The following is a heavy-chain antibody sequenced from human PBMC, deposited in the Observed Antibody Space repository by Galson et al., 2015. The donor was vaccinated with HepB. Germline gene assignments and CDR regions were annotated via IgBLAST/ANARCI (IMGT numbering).Heavy chain of an antibody. J-gene: IGHJ4*02. CDR3: ARDVAVAGMELDY. V-gene: IGHV3-74*01. CDR2: INRDGGLT. CDR1: GFTFSSYW. Sequence: SLRLSCAASGFTFSSYWMYWVRQAPGKGLVWVSRINRDGGLTSYADSVKGRFTISRDNAKNTLYLQMNSLRAEDTAVYYCARDVAVAGMELDYWGQGTLVTVSS. D-gene: IGHD6-19*01.